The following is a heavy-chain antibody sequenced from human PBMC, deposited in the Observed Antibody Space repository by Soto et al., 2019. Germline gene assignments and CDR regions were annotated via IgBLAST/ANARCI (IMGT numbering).Heavy chain of an antibody. CDR1: GFTFISYG. Sequence: GSLRLSCAASGFTFISYGMHWFRQSPGKGLEWVAVISYDGSNKYYADPVKGRFTISRDNSKNTLYLQMNSLRAEDTAVYYCAKELGLVDTAMATDYYYGMDVWGQGTTVTV. V-gene: IGHV3-30*18. CDR2: ISYDGSNK. CDR3: AKELGLVDTAMATDYYYGMDV. J-gene: IGHJ6*02. D-gene: IGHD5-18*01.